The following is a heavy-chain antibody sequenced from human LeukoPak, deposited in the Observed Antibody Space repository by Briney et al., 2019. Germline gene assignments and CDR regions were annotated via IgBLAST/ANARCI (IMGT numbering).Heavy chain of an antibody. V-gene: IGHV3-23*01. CDR2: FSGSGGST. CDR3: ARSGYNRFDY. Sequence: GGTLRLSCAASGFTFSSYGMSWVRQAPGKGLEWVSAFSGSGGSTYYADSVKGRFTISRDNSKSTLYLQMNSLRAEDTAIYYCARSGYNRFDYWGQGTLVTVSS. CDR1: GFTFSSYG. J-gene: IGHJ4*02. D-gene: IGHD5-24*01.